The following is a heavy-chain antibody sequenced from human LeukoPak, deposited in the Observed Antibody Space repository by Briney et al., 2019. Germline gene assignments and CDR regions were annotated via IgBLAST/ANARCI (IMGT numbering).Heavy chain of an antibody. Sequence: GGSLRLSCAASGFTFSSYSMNWVRQVPGKGLEWVSSISSSSSYIFYADSVKGRFTISRDNAKNSLYLQMNSLRAEDTAVYYCARDSGGYSYGYVYSYYYYIDVWGKGTTVTISS. CDR1: GFTFSSYS. V-gene: IGHV3-21*01. CDR3: ARDSGGYSYGYVYSYYYYIDV. J-gene: IGHJ6*03. CDR2: ISSSSSYI. D-gene: IGHD5-18*01.